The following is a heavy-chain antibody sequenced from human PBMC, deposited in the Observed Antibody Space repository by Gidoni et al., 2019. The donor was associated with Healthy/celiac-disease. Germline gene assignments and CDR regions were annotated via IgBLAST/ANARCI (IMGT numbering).Heavy chain of an antibody. J-gene: IGHJ4*02. CDR1: GYSFPRYW. CDR3: AKVAPGRLLWFGELSY. D-gene: IGHD3-10*01. V-gene: IGHV5-51*01. Sequence: EVQLVQSGAEVTTPGESLKISCQGSGYSFPRYWIGWVRQLPGQGLEWMGIIYPGDSDTRYSPSFQGQVTISADKSISTAYLQWSSLKASDTAMYYCAKVAPGRLLWFGELSYWGQGTLVTVSS. CDR2: IYPGDSDT.